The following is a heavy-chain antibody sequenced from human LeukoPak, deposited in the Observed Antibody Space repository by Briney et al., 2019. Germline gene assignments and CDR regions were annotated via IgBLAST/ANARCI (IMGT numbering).Heavy chain of an antibody. J-gene: IGHJ6*02. CDR1: GFTFSSYA. CDR3: ARTGDVSTTSIYYYYAMDV. CDR2: ISGSGGST. Sequence: PGGSLRLSCAASGFTFSSYAMSWVRQAPGKGLEWVSAISGSGGSTYYADSVKGRFTISRDNSKDTVYLQMDSLRAEDTAVYYCARTGDVSTTSIYYYYAMDVWGQGTTVTVSS. V-gene: IGHV3-23*01. D-gene: IGHD2/OR15-2a*01.